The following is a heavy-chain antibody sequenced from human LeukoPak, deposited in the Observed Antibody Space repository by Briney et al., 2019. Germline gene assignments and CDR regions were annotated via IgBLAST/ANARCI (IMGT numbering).Heavy chain of an antibody. Sequence: GGSLRLSCAASGFTFNNYAMSWVRPAPGKGLEWVSTISGSGGSTYYADSVKGRFTISRDNSKNTPYLQMNSLRAEDTAVYYCAKEANDAFDIWGQGTMVTVSS. CDR2: ISGSGGST. CDR3: AKEANDAFDI. J-gene: IGHJ3*02. CDR1: GFTFNNYA. V-gene: IGHV3-23*01.